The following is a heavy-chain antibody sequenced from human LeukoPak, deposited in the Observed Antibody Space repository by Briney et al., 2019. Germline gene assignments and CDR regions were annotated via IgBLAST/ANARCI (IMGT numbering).Heavy chain of an antibody. V-gene: IGHV3-74*01. CDR3: AIEAVAGYSPPFAY. D-gene: IGHD6-19*01. J-gene: IGHJ4*02. CDR1: GFTFSSYW. Sequence: GGSLRLSCAASGFTFSSYWMHWVRQAPGKGVVWVSRVRGDGGTTSYADSVKGRFTISRDNAKNTLYLQMNSLRAEDTAVYYCAIEAVAGYSPPFAYWGQGTLVTVSS. CDR2: VRGDGGTT.